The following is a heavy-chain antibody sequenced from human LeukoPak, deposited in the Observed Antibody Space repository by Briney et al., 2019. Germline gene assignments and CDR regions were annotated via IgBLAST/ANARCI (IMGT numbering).Heavy chain of an antibody. Sequence: GGSLRLSCAASGFTFSSYAMHWVRQAPGKGLEWVAVISYDGSNKYYADSVKGRFTISRDNSKNTLYLQMNSLRAEDTAVYYCAREKGGGSGSFDYWGQGTLVTVSS. J-gene: IGHJ4*02. CDR2: ISYDGSNK. V-gene: IGHV3-30*04. D-gene: IGHD3-10*01. CDR1: GFTFSSYA. CDR3: AREKGGGSGSFDY.